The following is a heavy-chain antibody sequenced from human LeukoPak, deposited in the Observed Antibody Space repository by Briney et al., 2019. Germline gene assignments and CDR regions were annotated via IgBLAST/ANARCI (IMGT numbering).Heavy chain of an antibody. CDR1: GGSFSGYY. CDR2: INHSGST. Sequence: SETLSLTCAVYGGSFSGYYWSWIRQPPGKGLERIGGINHSGSTNYNPSLKSRVTISVDTSKNQFSLKLSSVTAADTAVYYCARERVGAIDYWGQGTLVTVSS. D-gene: IGHD1-26*01. V-gene: IGHV4-34*01. J-gene: IGHJ4*02. CDR3: ARERVGAIDY.